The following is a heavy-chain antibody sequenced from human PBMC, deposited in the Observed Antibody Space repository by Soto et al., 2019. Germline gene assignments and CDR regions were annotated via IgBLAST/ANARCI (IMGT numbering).Heavy chain of an antibody. V-gene: IGHV3-30-3*01. CDR1: EFTFSSYA. CDR3: ARGKAIRGDYDS. J-gene: IGHJ5*01. D-gene: IGHD4-17*01. CDR2: ISNDGNYK. Sequence: QVQLVESGGGVVQPGRSPRLSCAASEFTFSSYAMHWVRQAPGKGLEWVAVISNDGNYKYYADSVKGRFTISRDNSKTTLYLQMNSLRAEDTAVYYCARGKAIRGDYDSWGQGTLVTVSS.